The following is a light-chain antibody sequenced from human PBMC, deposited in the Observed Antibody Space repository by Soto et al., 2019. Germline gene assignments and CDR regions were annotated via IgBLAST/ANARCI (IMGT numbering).Light chain of an antibody. J-gene: IGKJ4*01. V-gene: IGKV1-12*01. CDR3: QQTSSFPLT. CDR2: DAT. Sequence: DIQMTQSPSFVSASVGDRVTITCRASQGITSWLAWYQQKPGRAHKLLIHDATRMESGVPSRFSGSGSGTDFTLTISSLQPEDFATYYCQQTSSFPLTFGGGTKVEIK. CDR1: QGITSW.